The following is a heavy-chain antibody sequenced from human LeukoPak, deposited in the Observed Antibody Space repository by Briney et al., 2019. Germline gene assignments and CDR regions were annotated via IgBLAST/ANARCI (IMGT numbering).Heavy chain of an antibody. CDR3: AKDRDRVYSGYDPSPFDY. CDR1: GFTFSSYA. V-gene: IGHV3-23*01. D-gene: IGHD5-12*01. CDR2: ISGSGGST. Sequence: GGSLRLSCAASGFTFSSYAMSWVRQAPRKGLEWVSAISGSGGSTYYADSVKGRFTISRDNSKNTLYLQMNSLRAEDTAVYYCAKDRDRVYSGYDPSPFDYWGQGTLVTVSS. J-gene: IGHJ4*02.